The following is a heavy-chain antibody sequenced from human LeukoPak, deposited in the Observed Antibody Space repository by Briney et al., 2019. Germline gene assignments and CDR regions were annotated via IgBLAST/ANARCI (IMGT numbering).Heavy chain of an antibody. V-gene: IGHV1-8*01. D-gene: IGHD7-27*01. J-gene: IGHJ4*02. CDR3: ATRKLGNDY. Sequence: ASVKVSCKASGYTFTSYDINWVRQAPGQGLEWMGWMNPNSGNTGFAQKFQGRVTMTRDTSTSTVYMELSSLRSEDTAVYYCATRKLGNDYWGQGTLVTVSS. CDR2: MNPNSGNT. CDR1: GYTFTSYD.